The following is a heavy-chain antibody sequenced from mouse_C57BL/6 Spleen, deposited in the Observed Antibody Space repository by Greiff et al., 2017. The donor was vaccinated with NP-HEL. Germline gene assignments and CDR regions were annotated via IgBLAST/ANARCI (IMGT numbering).Heavy chain of an antibody. CDR2: IYPGDGDT. V-gene: IGHV1-80*01. D-gene: IGHD2-4*01. J-gene: IGHJ3*01. Sequence: VQLQQSGAELVKPGASVKISCKASGYAFSSYWMNWVKQRPGKGLEWIGQIYPGDGDTNYNGKFKGKATMTADKSSSTAYIQLSSLTSEVSAVYFCATNYDYERGFAYWGQGTLVTVSA. CDR3: ATNYDYERGFAY. CDR1: GYAFSSYW.